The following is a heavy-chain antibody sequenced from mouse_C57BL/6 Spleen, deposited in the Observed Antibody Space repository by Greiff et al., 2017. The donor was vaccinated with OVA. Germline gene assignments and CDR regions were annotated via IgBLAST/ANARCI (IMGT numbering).Heavy chain of an antibody. CDR1: GYTFTDYN. V-gene: IGHV1-22*01. CDR2: INPNNGGT. CDR3: ARDYDYGYYAMDY. D-gene: IGHD2-4*01. J-gene: IGHJ4*01. Sequence: EVKLQESGPELVKPGASVKMSCKASGYTFTDYNMHWVKQSHGKSLEWIGYINPNNGGTSYNQKFKGKATLTVNKSSSTAYMELRSLTSEDSAVYYCARDYDYGYYAMDYWGQGTSVTVSS.